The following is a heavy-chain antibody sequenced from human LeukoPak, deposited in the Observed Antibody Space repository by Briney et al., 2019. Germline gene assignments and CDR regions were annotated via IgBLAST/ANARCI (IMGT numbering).Heavy chain of an antibody. CDR3: ARDVEGWFDP. CDR2: IWYDGSNK. CDR1: GFTFSSYG. Sequence: PGRSLRLSCAASGFTFSSYGMHWVRQAPGKGLEWVAVIWYDGSNKYYADSVKGRFTISRDNSKNTLYLRMNSLRAEDTAVYYCARDVEGWFDPWGQGTLVTVSS. J-gene: IGHJ5*02. V-gene: IGHV3-33*01.